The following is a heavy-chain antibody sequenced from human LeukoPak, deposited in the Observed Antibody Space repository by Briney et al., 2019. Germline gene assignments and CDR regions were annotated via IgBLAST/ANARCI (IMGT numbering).Heavy chain of an antibody. CDR1: GYTFTGYY. CDR2: INPNSGGT. J-gene: IGHJ5*02. D-gene: IGHD2-2*01. V-gene: IGHV1-2*02. Sequence: ASVKVSCKASGYTFTGYYMHWVRQAPGQGREWMGWINPNSGGTNNAQKFRGRGTITRDTSISTAYMALTRLTSDDTAVYYCARVVDGGYCGSNTCWRGWFDPWGQGTLVTVSS. CDR3: ARVVDGGYCGSNTCWRGWFDP.